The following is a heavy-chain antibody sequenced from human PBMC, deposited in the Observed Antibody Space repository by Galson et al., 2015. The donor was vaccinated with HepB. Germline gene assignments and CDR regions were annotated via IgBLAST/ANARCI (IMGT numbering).Heavy chain of an antibody. CDR3: AKVLLGYCSGDSCPGQAFDI. Sequence: SLRLSCAGSGFTFSSYDMSWVRQAPGKGLEWVSAVSGSGDSTYYADSVKGRFTISRDNSKNTLYLQINSLRAEDTAVYYCAKVLLGYCSGDSCPGQAFDIWGQGTMVTVSS. J-gene: IGHJ3*02. V-gene: IGHV3-23*01. D-gene: IGHD2-15*01. CDR2: VSGSGDST. CDR1: GFTFSSYD.